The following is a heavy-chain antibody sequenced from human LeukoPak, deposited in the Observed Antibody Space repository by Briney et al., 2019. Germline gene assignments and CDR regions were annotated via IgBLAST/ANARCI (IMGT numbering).Heavy chain of an antibody. CDR1: GFTVSSNY. V-gene: IGHV3-66*01. D-gene: IGHD3-10*01. Sequence: GGSLRLSCAASGFTVSSNYMSWVRQAPGKGLEWASVIYSGGSTYYADSVKGRFTISRDNSKNTLYLQMNSLRAEDTAVYYCAGYITVGSGNGGYFDYWGQGTLVTVSS. CDR3: AGYITVGSGNGGYFDY. CDR2: IYSGGST. J-gene: IGHJ4*02.